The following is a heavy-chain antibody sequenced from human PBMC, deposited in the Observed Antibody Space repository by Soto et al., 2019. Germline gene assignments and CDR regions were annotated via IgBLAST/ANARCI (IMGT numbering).Heavy chain of an antibody. CDR2: IDARSNYI. CDR1: GFRFNSYS. Sequence: EVQLVEFGGGLVKPGGSLRVSCEASGFRFNSYSMNWVRQAPQKGLDWVSLIDARSNYIYYADSVKGRFNISRDNARNSLYLQMERLRVEDTAVYYCVRENEMAGATSDFEYWGKGTPVTVSS. CDR3: VRENEMAGATSDFEY. J-gene: IGHJ4*02. V-gene: IGHV3-21*02. D-gene: IGHD1-26*01.